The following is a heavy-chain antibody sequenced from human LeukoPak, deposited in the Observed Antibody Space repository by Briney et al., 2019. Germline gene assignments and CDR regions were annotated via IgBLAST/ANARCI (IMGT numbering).Heavy chain of an antibody. V-gene: IGHV4-38-2*01. J-gene: IGHJ2*01. CDR1: GYSISSGYY. CDR2: IYHSGST. Sequence: SETLSLTCAVSGYSISSGYYWGWIRQPPGKGLEWIGSIYHSGSTYYNPSLKSRVTISVDTSKNQFSLKLSSVTAADTAVYYCYGEVTSDFRYFDLWGRGTLVTVSS. D-gene: IGHD3-10*01. CDR3: YGEVTSDFRYFDL.